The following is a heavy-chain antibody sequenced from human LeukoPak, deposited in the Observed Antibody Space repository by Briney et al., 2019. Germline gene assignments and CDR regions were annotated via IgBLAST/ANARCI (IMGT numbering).Heavy chain of an antibody. CDR1: GYTFTGYY. J-gene: IGHJ5*02. D-gene: IGHD3-10*01. Sequence: ASVKVSCKASGYTFTGYYMHWVRQAPGQGLEWMGWINPNSGGTNYAQKVQGRVTMTKDTSISTAYMELSRLRSDDTAVYYCARSRLWFGELEFDPWGQGTLVTVSS. V-gene: IGHV1-2*02. CDR2: INPNSGGT. CDR3: ARSRLWFGELEFDP.